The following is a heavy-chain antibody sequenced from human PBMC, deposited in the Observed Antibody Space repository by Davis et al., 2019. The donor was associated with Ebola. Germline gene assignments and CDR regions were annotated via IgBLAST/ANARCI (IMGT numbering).Heavy chain of an antibody. V-gene: IGHV1-2*02. Sequence: ASVKVSCKASGYTFTGNYMHWVRQAPGQGLEWMGWINPNSGGTKYAQKFQGRVTITRDTSISTAYMELSSLRSDDTALYYCARGSPVTVTGFYYFEYWGQGTLVTVSS. CDR3: ARGSPVTVTGFYYFEY. J-gene: IGHJ4*02. CDR2: INPNSGGT. D-gene: IGHD4-17*01. CDR1: GYTFTGNY.